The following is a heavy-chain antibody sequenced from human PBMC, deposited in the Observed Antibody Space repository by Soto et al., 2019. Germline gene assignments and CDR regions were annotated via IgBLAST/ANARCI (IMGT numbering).Heavy chain of an antibody. D-gene: IGHD2-15*01. CDR2: INHSGGST. CDR1: GYTFTSYY. Sequence: QVQLVQSGAEVKKRGASVKVSCKASGYTFTSYYMHWVRQAPGQGLEWMVVINHSGGSTSYAQKFQGRVTMTRDTSTSTVYMELSSLRPEDTAVYYCARGAHATPGNYWGQGTLVTVSS. CDR3: ARGAHATPGNY. J-gene: IGHJ4*02. V-gene: IGHV1-46*01.